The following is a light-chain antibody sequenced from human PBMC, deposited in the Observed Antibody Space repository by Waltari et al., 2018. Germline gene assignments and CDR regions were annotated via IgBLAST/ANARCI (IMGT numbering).Light chain of an antibody. Sequence: LTQSPGTLSLSTGASATLSCTAIQSVMTDKLAWYQQKPGKPPSLLMSDAPTRARCVPDRVSGGGSATEFTLTSSRLAPGDSAADYCPRFGNSPHDTSPWTFGQGTKVEIK. J-gene: IGKJ1*01. CDR2: DAP. CDR1: QSVMTDK. V-gene: IGKV3-20*01. CDR3: PRFGNSPHDTSPWT.